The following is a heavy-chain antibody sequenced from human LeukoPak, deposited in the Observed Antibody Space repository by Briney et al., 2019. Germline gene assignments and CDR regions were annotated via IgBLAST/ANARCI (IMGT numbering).Heavy chain of an antibody. V-gene: IGHV3-30*02. D-gene: IGHD2-15*01. Sequence: GGSLRLSCAASGFTFSSYGMHWVRQAPGKGLEWVAIIRYDGSGKYYADSVKGRFTISRDNSKSTLYLQMNSLRAEDTAIYYCAKNGDRGAYCTGGTCYPYFYYYMDVWGKGTTVTI. CDR1: GFTFSSYG. CDR2: IRYDGSGK. J-gene: IGHJ6*03. CDR3: AKNGDRGAYCTGGTCYPYFYYYMDV.